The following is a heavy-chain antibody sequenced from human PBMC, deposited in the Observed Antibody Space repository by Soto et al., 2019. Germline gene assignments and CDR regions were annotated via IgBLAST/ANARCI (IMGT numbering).Heavy chain of an antibody. V-gene: IGHV1-2*04. D-gene: IGHD6-6*01. CDR3: ARELAARGYHQYVMAV. CDR1: GYTFTGYY. Sequence: ASVKVSCKASGYTFTGYYMHWVRQAPGQGLEWMGWINPNSGGTNYAQKFQGWVTMTRDTSISTAYMELSRLRSDDTAVYYCARELAARGYHQYVMAVWGQGTTVPVSS. J-gene: IGHJ6*01. CDR2: INPNSGGT.